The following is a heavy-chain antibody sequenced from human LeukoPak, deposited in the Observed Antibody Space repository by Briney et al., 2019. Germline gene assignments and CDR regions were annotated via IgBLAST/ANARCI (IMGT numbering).Heavy chain of an antibody. CDR2: IWYDGSNK. J-gene: IGHJ4*02. D-gene: IGHD1-26*01. V-gene: IGHV3-33*01. CDR3: AAGRGYLDY. Sequence: GSLRLSCAASGFTFSSYGMHWVRQAPGKGLEWVAVIWYDGSNKYYADSVKGRFTISRDNSKNTLCLQMNSLRAEDTAVYYCAAGRGYLDYWGQGTLVTVSS. CDR1: GFTFSSYG.